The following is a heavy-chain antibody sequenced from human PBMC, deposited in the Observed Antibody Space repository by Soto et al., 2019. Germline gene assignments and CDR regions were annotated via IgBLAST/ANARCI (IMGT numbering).Heavy chain of an antibody. CDR2: INPNSGGT. D-gene: IGHD6-13*01. Sequence: GASVKVSCKASGYTFTGYYMHWVRQAPGQGLEWMGWINPNSGGTNYAQKFQGWVTMTRDTSISTAYMELSRLRSDDTAVYYCARGSLGWSSSWYGYWGKGTLVTVSS. J-gene: IGHJ4*02. V-gene: IGHV1-2*04. CDR1: GYTFTGYY. CDR3: ARGSLGWSSSWYGY.